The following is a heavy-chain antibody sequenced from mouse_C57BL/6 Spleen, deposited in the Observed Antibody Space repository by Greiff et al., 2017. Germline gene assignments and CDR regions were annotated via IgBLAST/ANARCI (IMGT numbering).Heavy chain of an antibody. J-gene: IGHJ2*01. CDR3: ARLYYYGSSHFDY. Sequence: VQLVESGAELVRPGTSVKVSCKASGYAFTNYLIEWVKQRPGQGLEWIGVINPGSGGTNYNEKFKGKATLTADKSSSTAYMQLSSLTSEDSAVYFCARLYYYGSSHFDYWGQGTTLTVSS. CDR2: INPGSGGT. V-gene: IGHV1-54*01. CDR1: GYAFTNYL. D-gene: IGHD1-1*01.